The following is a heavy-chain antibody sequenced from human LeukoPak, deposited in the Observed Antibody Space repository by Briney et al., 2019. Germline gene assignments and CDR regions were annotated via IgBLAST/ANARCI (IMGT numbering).Heavy chain of an antibody. CDR1: GDTVISGEYR. CDR3: ARVQKSNSGYYHLADS. D-gene: IGHD3-22*01. J-gene: IGHJ4*02. CDR2: TYFTGST. V-gene: IGHV4-30-4*01. Sequence: PSESLSLTCSVSGDTVISGEYRWTWMRQPPGKGLEWIGYTYFTGSTYSNPSLKRRVAISIDTSKNQFSLQLTSVTVADTAVYYCARVQKSNSGYYHLADSWGPGTLVPVSS.